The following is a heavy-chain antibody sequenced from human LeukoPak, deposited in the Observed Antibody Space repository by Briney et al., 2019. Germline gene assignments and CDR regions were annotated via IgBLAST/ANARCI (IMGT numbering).Heavy chain of an antibody. CDR2: ISSSCSTI. J-gene: IGHJ3*02. V-gene: IGHV3-11*01. Sequence: GGSLRLSCAASGFTFSDYYMSWLRQAPGKGLERVSYISSSCSTIYYAASVKGRFTTSRDNAQNSLSLQMNSLRAADTAVYYCARRQWLVIGSGAFDIWGEGTMVTVSS. D-gene: IGHD6-19*01. CDR1: GFTFSDYY. CDR3: ARRQWLVIGSGAFDI.